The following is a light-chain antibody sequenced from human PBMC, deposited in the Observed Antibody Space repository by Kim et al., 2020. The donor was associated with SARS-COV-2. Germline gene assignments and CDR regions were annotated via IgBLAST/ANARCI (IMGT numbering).Light chain of an antibody. V-gene: IGLV2-8*01. Sequence: GQAVTISCTGTSSDIGGYDYVSWYQQHPGKAPKLMIYEVSKRPSGVPDRFSGSKSGNTASLTVSGLQADDEADYYCCSYAGSRSYVFGTGTKVTVL. CDR3: CSYAGSRSYV. CDR1: SSDIGGYDY. J-gene: IGLJ1*01. CDR2: EVS.